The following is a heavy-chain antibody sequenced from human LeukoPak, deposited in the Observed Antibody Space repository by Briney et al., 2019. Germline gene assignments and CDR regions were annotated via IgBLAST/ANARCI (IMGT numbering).Heavy chain of an antibody. D-gene: IGHD6-19*01. V-gene: IGHV3-48*03. CDR3: ARDRAVANIGQLSPFHY. J-gene: IGHJ4*02. Sequence: GGSLRLSCAASGFPFSSYGMQWVRQAPGKGLEWLSFITTNGNSIYYADSVRGRFTISRDDAKNSLYLQINSLRAEDTAVYYCARDRAVANIGQLSPFHYCGQGTLVTVSS. CDR1: GFPFSSYG. CDR2: ITTNGNSI.